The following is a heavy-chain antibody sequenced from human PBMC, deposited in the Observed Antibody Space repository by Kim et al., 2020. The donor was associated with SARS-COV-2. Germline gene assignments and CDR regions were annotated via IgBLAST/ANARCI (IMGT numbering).Heavy chain of an antibody. J-gene: IGHJ6*04. CDR2: IYYSESN. V-gene: IGHV4-59*08. CDR3: SGQDDEYPLANGMDV. CDR1: GGSISSYS. Sequence: SETLSLTCTVSGGSISSYSWSWIRQPQGKGLEWIGYIYYSESNNYNPSLKSRITISVDTYKNQFSLNLSSVTAAATAVYYFSGQDDEYPLANGMDVWGK. D-gene: IGHD2-2*01.